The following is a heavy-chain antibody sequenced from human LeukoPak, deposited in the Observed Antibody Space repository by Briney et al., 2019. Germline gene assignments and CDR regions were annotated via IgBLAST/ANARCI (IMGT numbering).Heavy chain of an antibody. CDR3: ARDPVAAGNPRDYYYMDV. V-gene: IGHV3-30*04. CDR1: GFTFSSYA. Sequence: PGGSLRLSCAASGFTFSSYAMHWVRQARGRGLEWVAVISYDESNKYHADSVKGRFTISRYNSKNTLYLHMNRLRAEDTAVYYCARDPVAAGNPRDYYYMDVWGKGTTVTVSS. J-gene: IGHJ6*03. CDR2: ISYDESNK. D-gene: IGHD6-13*01.